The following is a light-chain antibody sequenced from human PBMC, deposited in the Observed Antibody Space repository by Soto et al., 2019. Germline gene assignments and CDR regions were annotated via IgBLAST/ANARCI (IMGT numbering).Light chain of an antibody. CDR2: DDS. CDR1: NIGSKS. Sequence: SYELTQPPSVSVAPGQTARITCGGNNIGSKSVHWYQQKPCQAPVLVVYDDSDRPSGIPERFSGSNSGNTATLTISRVEAGDEADYYCQVWDSSSDLLDVFGTGTKVTVL. CDR3: QVWDSSSDLLDV. J-gene: IGLJ1*01. V-gene: IGLV3-21*02.